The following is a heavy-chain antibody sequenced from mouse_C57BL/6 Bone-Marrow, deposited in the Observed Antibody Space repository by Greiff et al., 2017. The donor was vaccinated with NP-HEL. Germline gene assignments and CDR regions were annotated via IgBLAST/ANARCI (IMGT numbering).Heavy chain of an antibody. Sequence: QVQLQQPGAELVKPGASVKMSCKASGYTFTSSWITWVKQRPGQGLEWIGDIYPGSGSTNYNEKFKSKATLTVDTSSSTAYMQLSSLTSEDSAVYYCASYYDYDGGRFDYWGQGTTLTVSS. J-gene: IGHJ2*01. V-gene: IGHV1-55*01. D-gene: IGHD2-4*01. CDR2: IYPGSGST. CDR3: ASYYDYDGGRFDY. CDR1: GYTFTSSW.